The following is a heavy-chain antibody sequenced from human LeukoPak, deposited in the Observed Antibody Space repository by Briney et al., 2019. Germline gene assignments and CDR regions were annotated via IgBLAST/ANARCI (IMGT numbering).Heavy chain of an antibody. J-gene: IGHJ6*03. CDR3: ARNDPKYEILTGNYPSYMDV. D-gene: IGHD3-9*01. CDR2: IYYSGSS. Sequence: PSETLSLTCTVSGGSISSYYWRWIRQPPGKGLEWIGFIYYSGSSNYNPSLKSRVTISLDTSKNQFSLKVASVTAADTAVYYCARNDPKYEILTGNYPSYMDVWGKGTTVSVSS. V-gene: IGHV4-59*01. CDR1: GGSISSYY.